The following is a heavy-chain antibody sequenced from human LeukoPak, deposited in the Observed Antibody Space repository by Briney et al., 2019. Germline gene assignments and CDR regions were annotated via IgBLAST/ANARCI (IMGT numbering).Heavy chain of an antibody. Sequence: ASVKVSCKASGYTFTDFYLHWVRQAPGQGLEWMGWINPNNGGTMYAQKFQGRVTITRDTSISTVYMELSSLRSEDTAVYYCARVRTVPRAEGLFAFDIWGQGTMVTVSS. V-gene: IGHV1-2*02. CDR2: INPNNGGT. J-gene: IGHJ3*02. CDR1: GYTFTDFY. D-gene: IGHD4-17*01. CDR3: ARVRTVPRAEGLFAFDI.